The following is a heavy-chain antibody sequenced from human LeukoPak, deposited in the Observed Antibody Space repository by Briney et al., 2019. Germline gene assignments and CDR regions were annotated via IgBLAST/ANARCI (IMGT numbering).Heavy chain of an antibody. Sequence: GGSLTLSCAASGFTFSTYAMSWVRQAPRRGVEWGSSIIHIGGATYYADSVKGRFTISRDNWKNTLYLQMNSLRAEDTAVYYGAKVNSAGRCYQSDYWGQGTLVTVYS. CDR3: AKVNSAGRCYQSDY. D-gene: IGHD2-15*01. CDR2: IIHIGGAT. V-gene: IGHV3-23*01. CDR1: GFTFSTYA. J-gene: IGHJ4*02.